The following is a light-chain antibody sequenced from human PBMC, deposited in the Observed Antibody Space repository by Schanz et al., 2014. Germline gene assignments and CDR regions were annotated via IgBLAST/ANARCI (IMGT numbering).Light chain of an antibody. CDR3: QQYNNWPPLT. CDR1: QSVWSD. J-gene: IGKJ4*01. V-gene: IGKV3-11*01. Sequence: EIVLTQSPGTLSLSPGERATLSCRASQSVWSDHLAWYQQRPGQAPRLLIYDASNRATGIPARFSGSGSGTDFTLTISSLEPEDFAVYYCQQYNNWPPLTFGGGTKVEIK. CDR2: DAS.